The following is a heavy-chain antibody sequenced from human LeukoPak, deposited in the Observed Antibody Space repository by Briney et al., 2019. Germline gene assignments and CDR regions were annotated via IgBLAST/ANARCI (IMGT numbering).Heavy chain of an antibody. D-gene: IGHD3-3*01. J-gene: IGHJ4*02. CDR1: GYTFTSYD. V-gene: IGHV1-8*01. CDR3: ARGSTYYDFWSGYYPMNFDY. CDR2: MNPNSGNT. Sequence: ASVKVSCKASGYTFTSYDINWVRQATGQGLEWMGWMNPNSGNTGYAQKFQGRVTMTRNTSISTAYMELSSLRSEDTAVYYCARGSTYYDFWSGYYPMNFDYWGQGTLVTVSS.